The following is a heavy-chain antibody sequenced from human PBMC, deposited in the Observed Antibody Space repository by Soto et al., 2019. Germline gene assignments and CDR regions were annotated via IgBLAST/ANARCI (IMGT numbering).Heavy chain of an antibody. CDR2: INSDGSST. J-gene: IGHJ6*03. V-gene: IGHV3-74*01. CDR3: ARGTITGYYYYYMDV. CDR1: GFTFSSYW. D-gene: IGHD1-20*01. Sequence: GGSLRLSCAASGFTFSSYWMHWVRQAPGKGLVWVSRINSDGSSTSYADSVKGRFTISRDNVKNTLYLQMNSLRAEDTAVYYCARGTITGYYYYYMDVWGKGTTVTVSS.